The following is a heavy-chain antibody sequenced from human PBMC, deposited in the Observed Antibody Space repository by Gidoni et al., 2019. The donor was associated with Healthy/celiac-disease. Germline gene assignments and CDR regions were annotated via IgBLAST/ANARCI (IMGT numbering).Heavy chain of an antibody. CDR2: ISGSGGST. CDR1: GFTFSSYA. V-gene: IGHV3-23*01. D-gene: IGHD2-2*01. Sequence: EVQLLESGGGLVQPGGSLRLSCSSSGFTFSSYAMSWVRQAPGKGLEWVSAISGSGGSTYYADSVKGRFTISRDNSKNTLYLQMNSLRAEDTAVYYCAKTNTVVVPAPGYWGQGTLVTVSS. CDR3: AKTNTVVVPAPGY. J-gene: IGHJ4*02.